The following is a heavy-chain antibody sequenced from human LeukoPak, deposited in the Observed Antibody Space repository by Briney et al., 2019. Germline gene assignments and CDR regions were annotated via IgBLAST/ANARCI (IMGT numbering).Heavy chain of an antibody. V-gene: IGHV4-59*01. CDR3: ARVGSSGSFQH. J-gene: IGHJ1*01. CDR2: IYYSGST. Sequence: SETLSLTCAVYGGSFSGYYWSWIRQPPGKGLEWIGYIYYSGSTNYNPSLKSRVTISVDTSKNQFSLKLSSVTAADTAVYYCARVGSSGSFQHWGQGTLVTVSS. D-gene: IGHD6-19*01. CDR1: GGSFSGYY.